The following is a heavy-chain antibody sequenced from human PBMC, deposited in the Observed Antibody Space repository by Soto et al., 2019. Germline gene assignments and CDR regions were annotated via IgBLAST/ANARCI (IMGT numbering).Heavy chain of an antibody. CDR2: INHSGST. Sequence: PSETLSLTCAVYGGSFSGYYWSWIRQPPGKGLEWIGEINHSGSTNYNPSLKSRVTISVDTSKNQFSLKLSSVTAADTAVYYCASENTTYCSGGSCYYAFDIWGQGTMVTVSS. J-gene: IGHJ3*02. CDR1: GGSFSGYY. V-gene: IGHV4-34*01. CDR3: ASENTTYCSGGSCYYAFDI. D-gene: IGHD2-15*01.